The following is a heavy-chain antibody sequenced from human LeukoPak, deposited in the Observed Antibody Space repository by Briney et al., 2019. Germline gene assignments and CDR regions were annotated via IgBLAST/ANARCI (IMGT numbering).Heavy chain of an antibody. CDR3: ARLFCTNGVCHFDY. CDR2: IYYSGST. D-gene: IGHD2-8*01. J-gene: IGHJ4*02. Sequence: ASETLSLTCTVSSGSISSSSNYWGWFRQPPGKGLEWIGSIYYSGSTYYSPSLKSRVTISVDTSKNQYSLRLSSVTAADTAVYYCARLFCTNGVCHFDYWAQGTLVTVSP. V-gene: IGHV4-39*01. CDR1: SGSISSSSNY.